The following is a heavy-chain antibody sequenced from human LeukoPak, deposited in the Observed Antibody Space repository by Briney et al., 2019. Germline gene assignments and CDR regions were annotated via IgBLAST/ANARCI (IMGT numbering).Heavy chain of an antibody. CDR1: GYTFTSYA. J-gene: IGHJ4*02. V-gene: IGHV1-3*01. CDR3: ARDSEHTFDY. CDR2: INAGNGNT. D-gene: IGHD2-21*01. Sequence: ASVKVSCKASGYTFTSYAMHWVRQAPGQRLEWMGWINAGNGNTKYSQKLQGRVTMTTDTSTSTAYMELRSLRSDDTAVYYCARDSEHTFDYWGQGTLVTVSS.